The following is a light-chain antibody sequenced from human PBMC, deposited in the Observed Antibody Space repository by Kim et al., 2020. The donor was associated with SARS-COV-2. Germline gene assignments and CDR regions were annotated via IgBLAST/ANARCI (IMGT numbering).Light chain of an antibody. CDR3: QQYSTSLLT. J-gene: IGKJ4*01. Sequence: SSPGERATIACRASQSVSRYLAWYQQKPGQAPRLLIHGASSRATGIPDRFSGSGSGTDFTLAISRLEPEDFAVYYCQQYSTSLLTFGGGTKVDIK. CDR1: QSVSRY. V-gene: IGKV3-20*01. CDR2: GAS.